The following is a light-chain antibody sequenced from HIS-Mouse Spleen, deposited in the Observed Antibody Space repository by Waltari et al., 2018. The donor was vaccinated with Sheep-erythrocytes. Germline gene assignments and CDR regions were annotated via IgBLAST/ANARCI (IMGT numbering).Light chain of an antibody. CDR2: EVS. Sequence: QSALTQPPSASGSPGQAVTISCTRTSSAVGGYNYVSWYQQHPGNAPKLMIYEVSKRPSGVPDRFSGSKSGNTASLTVSGLQAEDEADYYCSSYAGSNNWVFGGGTKLTVL. CDR3: SSYAGSNNWV. CDR1: SSAVGGYNY. J-gene: IGLJ3*02. V-gene: IGLV2-8*01.